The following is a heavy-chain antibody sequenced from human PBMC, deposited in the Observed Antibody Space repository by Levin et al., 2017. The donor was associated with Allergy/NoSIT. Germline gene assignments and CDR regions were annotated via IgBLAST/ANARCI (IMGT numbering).Heavy chain of an antibody. CDR1: GVTFSDHW. CDR2: ISSGGGDT. Sequence: LSLTCAASGVTFSDHWMHWVRHLPGKGLEWVSRISSGGGDTVYADPVKGRFIISRDNAKNTLYLEMNSLRVEDTAVYYCATGIRGALGDYWGQGTLVTVSS. D-gene: IGHD3-10*01. CDR3: ATGIRGALGDY. J-gene: IGHJ4*02. V-gene: IGHV3-74*01.